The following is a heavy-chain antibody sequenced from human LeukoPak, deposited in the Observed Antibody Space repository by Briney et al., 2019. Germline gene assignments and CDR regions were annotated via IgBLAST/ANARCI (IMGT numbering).Heavy chain of an antibody. CDR3: AREITSSSSFDS. V-gene: IGHV3-21*01. D-gene: IGHD6-6*01. CDR2: ITSSGGYI. Sequence: GGSLRISCAVSGFPFSRYSMNWVRQAPGKGLEWVSSITSSGGYIHYADSVKGRFTISRDNAKNSLYLQMNSLRAEDTAVYYCAREITSSSSFDSWGQGTLVTVSS. CDR1: GFPFSRYS. J-gene: IGHJ4*02.